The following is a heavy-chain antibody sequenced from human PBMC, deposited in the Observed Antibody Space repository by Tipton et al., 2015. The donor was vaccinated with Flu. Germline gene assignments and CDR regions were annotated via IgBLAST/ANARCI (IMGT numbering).Heavy chain of an antibody. Sequence: TLSLTCTVSSGSIRSTNYFCAWIRQPPGKRLELIGSIYPSGTPYYNPSLKSRVTISVDTSKSQFSLKLRSVTAADTAVYYCAREGSVVIAPLWGQGTLVTVSS. V-gene: IGHV4-39*02. CDR1: SGSIRSTNYF. CDR2: IYPSGTP. D-gene: IGHD2-21*01. CDR3: AREGSVVIAPL. J-gene: IGHJ4*02.